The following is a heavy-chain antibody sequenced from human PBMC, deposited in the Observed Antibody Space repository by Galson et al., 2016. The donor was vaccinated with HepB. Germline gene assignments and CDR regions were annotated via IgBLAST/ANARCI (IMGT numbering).Heavy chain of an antibody. CDR1: GFFFSGRA. D-gene: IGHD6-13*01. CDR2: INNGAATT. J-gene: IGHJ1*01. Sequence: SLRLSCAASGFFFSGRAMSWVRQAPGKGLEWVSGINNGAATTGYAASVKGRFTISRDNSKNTLYLQMNSLRAEDTAVYYCAKGPPGYSTSWGAEYFQHWGQGTLVTVSS. CDR3: AKGPPGYSTSWGAEYFQH. V-gene: IGHV3-23*01.